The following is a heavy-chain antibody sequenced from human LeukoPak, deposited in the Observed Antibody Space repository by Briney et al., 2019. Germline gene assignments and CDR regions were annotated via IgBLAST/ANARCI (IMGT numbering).Heavy chain of an antibody. CDR1: GFTFASYA. Sequence: PGGSLRLSCEASGFTFASYAMSWVRQAPGKGLEWVSGISAGGGATYSADSVKGRFSISRNNSKNTLYLHTSSLRAEDTAIYYCAKDRQQLANFDCWGQGALVTVSS. D-gene: IGHD6-13*01. CDR2: ISAGGGAT. CDR3: AKDRQQLANFDC. V-gene: IGHV3-23*01. J-gene: IGHJ4*02.